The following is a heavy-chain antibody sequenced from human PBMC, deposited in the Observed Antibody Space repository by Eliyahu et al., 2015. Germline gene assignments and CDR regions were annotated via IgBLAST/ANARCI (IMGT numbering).Heavy chain of an antibody. V-gene: IGHV3-21*01. Sequence: EVQLVESGGGLVKPGGSLRLSCAASGFXFSSYSMNWVRQAPGKGLEWVSSISSSSSYIYYADSVKGRFTISRDNAKNSLYLQMNSLRAEDTAVYYCARDEEEWELQGVDYWGQGTLVTVSS. CDR1: GFXFSSYS. D-gene: IGHD1-26*01. J-gene: IGHJ4*02. CDR3: ARDEEEWELQGVDY. CDR2: ISSSSSYI.